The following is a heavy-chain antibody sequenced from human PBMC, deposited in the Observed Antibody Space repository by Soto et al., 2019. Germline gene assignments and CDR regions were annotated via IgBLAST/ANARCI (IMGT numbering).Heavy chain of an antibody. CDR2: INPNSGGT. V-gene: IGHV1-2*04. D-gene: IGHD5-18*01. J-gene: IGHJ6*02. CDR3: AREGGDTAMVPTTHYYYYYGMDV. Sequence: ASVKVSCKASGYTFTGYYMHWVRQAPGQGLEWMGWINPNSGGTNYAQKFQGWVTMTRDTSISTAYMELSRLRSDDTAVYYCAREGGDTAMVPTTHYYYYYGMDVWGQGTTVTVSS. CDR1: GYTFTGYY.